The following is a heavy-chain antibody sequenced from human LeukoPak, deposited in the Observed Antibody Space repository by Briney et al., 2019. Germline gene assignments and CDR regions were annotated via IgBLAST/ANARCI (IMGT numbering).Heavy chain of an antibody. CDR2: FDPEHHEA. V-gene: IGHV1-24*01. J-gene: IGHJ4*02. D-gene: IGHD1-26*01. CDR1: GYSLTDLS. CDR3: AAGGIYSLLDY. Sequence: GASVKVSCKVSGYSLTDLSMHWVRQAPGNGLEWMGGFDPEHHEAIYAQKFQGRVSMTEDTSTDTAYMELSGLRSEDTAVYYCAAGGIYSLLDYWGQGTLVTVSS.